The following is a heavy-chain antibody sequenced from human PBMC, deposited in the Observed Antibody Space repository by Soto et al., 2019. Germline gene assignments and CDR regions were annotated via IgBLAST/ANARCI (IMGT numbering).Heavy chain of an antibody. D-gene: IGHD2-15*01. CDR3: ARGGGTVAFDI. CDR2: IIPIFGTA. CDR1: GGTFSIYA. V-gene: IGHV1-69*06. J-gene: IGHJ3*02. Sequence: SVKVSCKASGGTFSIYAISWVRQAPGQGLEWRGGIIPIFGTANYSQKFQGRVTITADKSTSTAYMELSSLRSEDTAVYYCARGGGTVAFDIWGQGTMVTVSS.